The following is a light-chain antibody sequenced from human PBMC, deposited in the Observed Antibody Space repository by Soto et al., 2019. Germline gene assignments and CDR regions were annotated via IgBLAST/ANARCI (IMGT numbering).Light chain of an antibody. V-gene: IGKV3-15*01. CDR1: QSVSSN. J-gene: IGKJ2*01. Sequence: EIVMTQSPATLSVSPGERATLSCRASQSVSSNLAWYQQKPGQAPRLLIYGASTRATGIPARFSGSGSGKAFTLTISSLQSEDFAVYYCHQYNNWPPVTFGQGTKLEVK. CDR2: GAS. CDR3: HQYNNWPPVT.